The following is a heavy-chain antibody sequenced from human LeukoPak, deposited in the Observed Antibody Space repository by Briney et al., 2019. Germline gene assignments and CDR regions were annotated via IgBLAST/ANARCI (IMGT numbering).Heavy chain of an antibody. CDR2: IGTAGDT. J-gene: IGHJ2*01. CDR3: ARAAGRHWYFDL. CDR1: GFTFSSYD. Sequence: PGGSLRLSCAASGFTFSSYDMHWVRQATGKGLEWVSAIGTAGDTYYPGSVKGRFTISRENAKNPLYLQMNSLRAGDTAVYYCARAAGRHWYFDLWGRGTLVTVSS. D-gene: IGHD6-13*01. V-gene: IGHV3-13*01.